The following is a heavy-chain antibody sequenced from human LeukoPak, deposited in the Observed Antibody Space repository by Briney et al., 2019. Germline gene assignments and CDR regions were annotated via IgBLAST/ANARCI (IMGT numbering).Heavy chain of an antibody. CDR2: ISSSSSYI. Sequence: GGSPRLSCAASGFTFSSYSMNWVRQAPGKGLGWVSSISSSSSYIYYADSVKGRFTISRDNAKNSLYLQMNSLRAEDTAVYYCARVPTVKLYDYWGQGTLVTVSS. CDR1: GFTFSSYS. D-gene: IGHD4-17*01. J-gene: IGHJ4*02. CDR3: ARVPTVKLYDY. V-gene: IGHV3-21*01.